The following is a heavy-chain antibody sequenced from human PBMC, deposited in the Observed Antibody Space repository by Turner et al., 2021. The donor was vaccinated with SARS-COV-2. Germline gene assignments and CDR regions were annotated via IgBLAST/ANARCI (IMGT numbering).Heavy chain of an antibody. J-gene: IGHJ5*02. CDR1: GYTFTGYY. V-gene: IGHV1-2*02. CDR3: ARQATAMFTGPRPATAAGFDP. CDR2: INANSGGT. D-gene: IGHD5-18*01. Sequence: QVPLLQSGAEVKKPGASVKVSCKASGYTFTGYYMHWVRQAPGQGREWMGWINANSGGTIYAQKFQGRVTRTRDTSVSTAYMELSRLRSDDTAVYYWARQATAMFTGPRPATAAGFDPWGQGTLVTVSS.